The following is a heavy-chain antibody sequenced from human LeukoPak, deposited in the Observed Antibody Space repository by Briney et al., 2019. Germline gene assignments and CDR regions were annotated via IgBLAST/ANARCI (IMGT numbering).Heavy chain of an antibody. CDR1: GFTFSSYD. Sequence: GGSLRLSCAASGFTFSSYDMHWVRQAPGKGLEWVAVMYYDGRNKYYADSVKGRFTISRDNSKNTLYLQINSLRAEDTAVFYCARKVLVPAATGADAFDVWGRGTMVIVSS. CDR3: ARKVLVPAATGADAFDV. V-gene: IGHV3-33*01. J-gene: IGHJ3*01. CDR2: MYYDGRNK. D-gene: IGHD2-2*01.